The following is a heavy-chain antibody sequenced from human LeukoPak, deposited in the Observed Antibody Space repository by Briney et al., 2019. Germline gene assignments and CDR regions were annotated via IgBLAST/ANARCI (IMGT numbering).Heavy chain of an antibody. CDR3: AKRYCSGGSCYPIDY. Sequence: GGSLRLSCAASGFTFSSYAMSWVRQAPGKGLEWVSAISGSGGSTYYADSVKGRFTISRDNSKNTLYLQMNSLRAEDTAVYYCAKRYCSGGSCYPIDYWGQGTLVTVSS. CDR2: ISGSGGST. CDR1: GFTFSSYA. V-gene: IGHV3-23*01. D-gene: IGHD2-15*01. J-gene: IGHJ4*02.